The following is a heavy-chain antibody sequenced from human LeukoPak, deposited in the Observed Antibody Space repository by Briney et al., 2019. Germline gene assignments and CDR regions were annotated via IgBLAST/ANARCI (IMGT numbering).Heavy chain of an antibody. D-gene: IGHD4-17*01. V-gene: IGHV3-30*18. CDR3: ANIRGDYDY. CDR2: ISYDGSNK. Sequence: QAGGSLRLSCAASGFTFSSYGMFWVRQAPGKGLEWAAVISYDGSNKYYADSVKGRFTISRDNSKNTLYLQMNSLRAEDTAVYYCANIRGDYDYWGQGTLVTVSS. J-gene: IGHJ4*02. CDR1: GFTFSSYG.